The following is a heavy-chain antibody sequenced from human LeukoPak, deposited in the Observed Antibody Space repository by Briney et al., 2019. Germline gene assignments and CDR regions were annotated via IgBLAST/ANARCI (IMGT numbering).Heavy chain of an antibody. CDR3: AKDGARIAAAGTTYFDY. Sequence: GGSLRLSCAASGFTFSSYSMNWVRQAPGKGLEWVSYISSSSSTIYYADSVKGRFTISRDNSKNTLYLQMNSLRAEDTAVYYCAKDGARIAAAGTTYFDYWGQGTLVTVSS. CDR1: GFTFSSYS. CDR2: ISSSSSTI. J-gene: IGHJ4*02. D-gene: IGHD6-13*01. V-gene: IGHV3-48*01.